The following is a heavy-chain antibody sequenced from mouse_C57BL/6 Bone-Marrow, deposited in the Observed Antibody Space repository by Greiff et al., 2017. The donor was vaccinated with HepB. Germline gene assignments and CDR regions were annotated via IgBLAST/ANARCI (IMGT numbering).Heavy chain of an antibody. Sequence: VQLQQPGAELVKPGASVTLSCKASGYTFTSYWMHWVKQRPGQGLEWIGMIPPNSGSTNYNEKFKSKATLTVDKSSSTAYMQLSSLTSEDSAVYYCARGLPAYYFDYWGQGTTLTVSS. V-gene: IGHV1-64*01. D-gene: IGHD5-5*01. CDR1: GYTFTSYW. CDR3: ARGLPAYYFDY. CDR2: IPPNSGST. J-gene: IGHJ2*01.